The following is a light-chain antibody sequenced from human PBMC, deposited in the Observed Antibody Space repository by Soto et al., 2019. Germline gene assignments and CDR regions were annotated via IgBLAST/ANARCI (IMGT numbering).Light chain of an antibody. V-gene: IGKV3-20*01. J-gene: IGKJ4*01. CDR3: PQYASSLT. CDR1: QSMSSSY. CDR2: GAS. Sequence: ESVLTQAPATLSLSPGERATLSCRASQSMSSSYLAWYQQKPGQAPRLLIYGASSRATGIPDRFSGSGSGTDFTLTISRLEPEDFAVYSGPQYASSLTFAGGPKVHIK.